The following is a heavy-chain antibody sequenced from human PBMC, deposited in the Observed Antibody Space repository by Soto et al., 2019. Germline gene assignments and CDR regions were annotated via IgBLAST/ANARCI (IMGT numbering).Heavy chain of an antibody. V-gene: IGHV1-8*02. CDR1: GYTFTSYD. CDR3: ARGGSYWARRHYFDS. D-gene: IGHD2-8*02. Sequence: QVQLVQSGAEMKKPGASVKVSCKASGYTFTSYDINWVRQAAGQGPEWMGSVTPRNGDTAFAQKYQGRVTVTSNTSMFTVYMELSNLSSDDTAVYYCARGGSYWARRHYFDSWGQGTLVTVSS. CDR2: VTPRNGDT. J-gene: IGHJ4*02.